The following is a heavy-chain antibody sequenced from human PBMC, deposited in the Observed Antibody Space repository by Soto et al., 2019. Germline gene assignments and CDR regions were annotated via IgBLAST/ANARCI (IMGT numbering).Heavy chain of an antibody. J-gene: IGHJ6*02. CDR1: VFTFSSYI. Sequence: VXLSCAASVFTFSSYIMNWVRQAPWKGLEWVSSISSSSSYIYYADSVKGRFTISRDNAKNSLYLQMNSLRAEDTAVYYCASLYGMDVWGQGTTVTVSS. V-gene: IGHV3-21*01. CDR2: ISSSSSYI. CDR3: ASLYGMDV.